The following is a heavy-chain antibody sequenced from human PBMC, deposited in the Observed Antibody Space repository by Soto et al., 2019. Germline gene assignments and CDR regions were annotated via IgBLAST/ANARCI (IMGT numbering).Heavy chain of an antibody. CDR3: ARSQGSSTSLEIYYYYYYGMDV. CDR1: GGTFGSYA. Sequence: ASVKVSCKASGGTFGSYAISWVRQAPGQGLEWMGGIIPIPGTANYAQKFRGRVTIAADESTSTAYMELSSLRSEDTAVYYCARSQGSSTSLEIYYYYYYGMDVWGQGTTVTVSS. J-gene: IGHJ6*02. D-gene: IGHD2-2*01. V-gene: IGHV1-69*13. CDR2: IIPIPGTA.